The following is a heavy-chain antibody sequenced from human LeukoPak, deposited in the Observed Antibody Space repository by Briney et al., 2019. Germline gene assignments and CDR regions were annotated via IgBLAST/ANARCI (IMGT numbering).Heavy chain of an antibody. CDR2: ISYDGSNK. CDR3: AKYRGGITIFGVVYYYGLDA. J-gene: IGHJ6*02. CDR1: GFTFSSYA. Sequence: GGSLRLSCAASGFTFSSYAMHWVRQAPGKGLEWVAVISYDGSNKYYADSVKGRFTISRDNPKNTLYLQMNSLRAEDTAVYYCAKYRGGITIFGVVYYYGLDAWGQGTTVSVSS. V-gene: IGHV3-30*04. D-gene: IGHD3-3*01.